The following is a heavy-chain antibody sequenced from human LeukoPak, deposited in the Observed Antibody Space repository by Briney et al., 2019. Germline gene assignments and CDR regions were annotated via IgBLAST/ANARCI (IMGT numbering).Heavy chain of an antibody. D-gene: IGHD6-19*01. CDR2: ISAYNGNT. J-gene: IGHJ4*02. Sequence: ASVKVSCKASGYTFTSYGISWVRQAPGQGLEWMGWISAYNGNTNYAQKLQGRVTMTTDTSTSTAYMELRSLRSDDTAVYYCARDRQQGAVAGTYYFDYWGQGTLVTVSS. CDR3: ARDRQQGAVAGTYYFDY. V-gene: IGHV1-18*01. CDR1: GYTFTSYG.